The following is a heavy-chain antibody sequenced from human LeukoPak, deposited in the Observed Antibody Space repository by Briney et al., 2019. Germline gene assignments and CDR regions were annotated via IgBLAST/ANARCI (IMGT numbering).Heavy chain of an antibody. CDR1: GFTFSSYA. J-gene: IGHJ4*02. V-gene: IGHV3-23*01. CDR2: ISGSGDNT. CDR3: AKAAGVTIFGVGADY. Sequence: PGGSLRLSCAASGFTFSSYAMTWIRQAPGKGLEWVSAISGSGDNTYYADSVEGRFTISRDNSKNTLYLRMNSLRAEDTAVYYCAKAAGVTIFGVGADYWGQGTLVTVSS. D-gene: IGHD3-3*01.